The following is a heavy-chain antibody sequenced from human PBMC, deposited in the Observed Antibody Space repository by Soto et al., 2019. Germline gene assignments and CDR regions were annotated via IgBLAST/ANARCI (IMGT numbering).Heavy chain of an antibody. CDR3: AKDKERGGYDSDFDS. CDR1: GFTFGTYG. V-gene: IGHV3-23*01. Sequence: VQLLESGGGLIQPGGSLRLSCAASGFTFGTYGMGWVRQAPGKGLEWVSTITNGNTYYAASVKGRFTISRDNSKNTLYLQMSSLRAEDTALYYCAKDKERGGYDSDFDSWGQGTLVTVSS. CDR2: ITNGNT. D-gene: IGHD3-3*01. J-gene: IGHJ4*02.